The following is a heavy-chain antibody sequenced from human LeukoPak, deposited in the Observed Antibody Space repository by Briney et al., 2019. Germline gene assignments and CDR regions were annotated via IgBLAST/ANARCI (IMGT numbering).Heavy chain of an antibody. CDR3: ARARFPTYYYDSSGYYSIDY. J-gene: IGHJ4*02. CDR2: IIPIFGTA. Sequence: GASVKVSCKASGGTFSSYAINWVRQAPGQGLEWMGGIIPIFGTANYAQKFQGRVTITADESTSTAYMELSSLRSEDTAVYYCARARFPTYYYDSSGYYSIDYWGQGTLVTVSS. CDR1: GGTFSSYA. D-gene: IGHD3-22*01. V-gene: IGHV1-69*13.